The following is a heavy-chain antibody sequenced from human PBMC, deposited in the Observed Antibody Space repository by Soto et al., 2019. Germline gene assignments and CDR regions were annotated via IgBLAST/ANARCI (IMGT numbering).Heavy chain of an antibody. CDR2: ISRDGIT. CDR1: GVSISGGNW. D-gene: IGHD3-22*01. CDR3: VRVVYDRRLNYLCFDS. J-gene: IGHJ4*02. V-gene: IGHV4-4*02. Sequence: QVQLQESGPGLVKPSGTVSLTCDVSGVSISGGNWWSWVRQPPGKGLVWLGEISRDGITTYYPPHRGRATISVDTSKHRFSLRVTSANAADTAIYYCVRVVYDRRLNYLCFDSWGRGALVTVSS.